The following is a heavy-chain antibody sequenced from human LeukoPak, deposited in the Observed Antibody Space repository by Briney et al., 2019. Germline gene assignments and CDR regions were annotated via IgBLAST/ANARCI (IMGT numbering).Heavy chain of an antibody. CDR2: INWNGGST. CDR3: ARGRYDFWSVYLDY. D-gene: IGHD3-3*01. CDR1: GFTFDDYG. J-gene: IGHJ4*02. V-gene: IGHV3-20*04. Sequence: SGGSLRLSCAASGFTFDDYGMSWVRQAPGKGLEWVSGINWNGGSTGYADSVKGRFTISRDNAKNSLYLQMNSLRAEDTALYYCARGRYDFWSVYLDYWGQGALVTVSS.